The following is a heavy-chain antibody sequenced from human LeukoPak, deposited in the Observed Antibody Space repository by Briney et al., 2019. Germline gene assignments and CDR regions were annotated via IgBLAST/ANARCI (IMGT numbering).Heavy chain of an antibody. CDR3: AREIEDTAMVTGIDY. CDR2: IYYSGST. D-gene: IGHD5-18*01. J-gene: IGHJ4*02. Sequence: SETLSLTCTVSGGSISSSSYYWGWIRQPPGKGLEWLGSIYYSGSTYYNPSLKSRVTISVDTSKNQFSLKLSSVTAADTAVYYCAREIEDTAMVTGIDYWGQGTLVTVSS. CDR1: GGSISSSSYY. V-gene: IGHV4-39*07.